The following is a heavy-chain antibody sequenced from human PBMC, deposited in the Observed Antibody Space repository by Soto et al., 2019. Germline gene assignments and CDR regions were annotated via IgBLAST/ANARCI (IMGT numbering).Heavy chain of an antibody. D-gene: IGHD3-3*01. V-gene: IGHV1-69*13. J-gene: IGHJ3*02. Sequence: SVKVSCKASGCTFSSYAISWVRQAPGQGLEWMGGIIPIFGTANYAQKFQGRVTITADESTSTAYMELSSLRSEDTAVYYCASHRWSGLYFDAFDIWGQGTMVIVS. CDR1: GCTFSSYA. CDR2: IIPIFGTA. CDR3: ASHRWSGLYFDAFDI.